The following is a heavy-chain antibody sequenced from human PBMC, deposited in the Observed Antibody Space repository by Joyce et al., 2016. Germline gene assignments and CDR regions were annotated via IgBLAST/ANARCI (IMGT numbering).Heavy chain of an antibody. V-gene: IGHV4-39*07. J-gene: IGHJ4*02. CDR3: ARINQWLVFGIDY. CDR2: IYYSGST. CDR1: GGSISSRGYY. D-gene: IGHD6-19*01. Sequence: QLQLQESGPGLVKPSETLSLTCTVSGGSISSRGYYWGWIRQPPGKGLEWIGSIYYSGSTYYNPSLKSRVIISVDTSKNQFSLKLSSVTAADTAVYYCARINQWLVFGIDYWGQGTLVTVSS.